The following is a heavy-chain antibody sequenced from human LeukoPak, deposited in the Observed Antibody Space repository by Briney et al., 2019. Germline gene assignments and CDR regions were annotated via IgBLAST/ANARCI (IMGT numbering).Heavy chain of an antibody. D-gene: IGHD2-2*01. V-gene: IGHV3-23*01. CDR2: ISGSGGST. CDR3: ARDGRYQLLFGFGKKAGYYGMDV. CDR1: GFTFSSYA. J-gene: IGHJ6*02. Sequence: GGSLRLSCAASGFTFSSYAMSWVRQAPGKGLEWVSAISGSGGSTYYADSVKGRFTISRDNSKNTLYLQMNSLRAEDTAVYYCARDGRYQLLFGFGKKAGYYGMDVWGQGTTVTVSS.